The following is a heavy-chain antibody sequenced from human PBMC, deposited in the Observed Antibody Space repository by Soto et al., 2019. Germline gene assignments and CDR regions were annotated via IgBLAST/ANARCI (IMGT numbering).Heavy chain of an antibody. D-gene: IGHD3-3*01. CDR3: ARYKRDLRFLEWSYYFDY. CDR2: ISYDGSNK. V-gene: IGHV3-30-3*01. J-gene: IGHJ4*02. CDR1: GFTFSSSA. Sequence: QVQLVESGGGVVQPGRSLRLSCAASGFTFSSSAMHWVRQAPGKGLEWVAVISYDGSNKYYADSVKGRFTISRYNSKNTLYLQMNSLRAEDTALYYCARYKRDLRFLEWSYYFDYWGQGTLVTVSS.